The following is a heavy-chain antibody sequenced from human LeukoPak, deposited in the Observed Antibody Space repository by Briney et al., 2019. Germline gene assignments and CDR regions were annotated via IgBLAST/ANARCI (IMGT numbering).Heavy chain of an antibody. V-gene: IGHV3-43*02. D-gene: IGHD3-9*01. CDR3: AKDGVRYFDWSPTYYMDV. J-gene: IGHJ6*03. CDR1: GFTFDDYA. Sequence: GSLRLSCAASGFTFDDYAMHWVRQAPGKGLEWVSLISGDGGSTYYADSVKGRFTISRDNSKNSLYLQMNSLRTEDTALYYCAKDGVRYFDWSPTYYMDVWGKGTTVTVSS. CDR2: ISGDGGST.